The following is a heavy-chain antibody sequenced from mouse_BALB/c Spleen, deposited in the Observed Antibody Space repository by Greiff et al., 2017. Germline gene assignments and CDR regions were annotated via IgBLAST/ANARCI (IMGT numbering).Heavy chain of an antibody. CDR1: GFSLTGYG. Sequence: VQGVESGPGLVAPSQSLSITCTVSGFSLTGYGVNWVRQPPGKGLEWLGMIWGDGSTDYNSALKSRLSISKDNSKSQVFLKMNSLQTDDTARYYCARDRDRYDGYAMDYWGQGTSVTVSS. CDR3: ARDRDRYDGYAMDY. V-gene: IGHV2-6-7*01. CDR2: IWGDGST. D-gene: IGHD2-14*01. J-gene: IGHJ4*01.